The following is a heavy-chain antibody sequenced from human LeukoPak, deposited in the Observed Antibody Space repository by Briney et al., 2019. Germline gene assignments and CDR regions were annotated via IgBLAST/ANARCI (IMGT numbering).Heavy chain of an antibody. V-gene: IGHV4-34*01. CDR2: INHSGST. Sequence: PSETLSLTCAVYGGSFSGYYWSWIRQPPGKGLEWIGEINHSGSTNYNPSLKSRFTISVDTSKNQFSLKLSSVTAADTAVYYCARLSGYSPDYWGQGTLVTVSS. CDR3: ARLSGYSPDY. J-gene: IGHJ4*02. CDR1: GGSFSGYY. D-gene: IGHD3-22*01.